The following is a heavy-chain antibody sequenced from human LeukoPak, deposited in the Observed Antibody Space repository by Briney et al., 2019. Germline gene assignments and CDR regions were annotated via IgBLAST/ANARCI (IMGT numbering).Heavy chain of an antibody. Sequence: GGSLRLSCAASGFTFSNYWMTWVRQAPGKGLEWVANIKHDGSEDYYLDSVKGRFTISRDNSKNTLYLQMNSLRAEDTAVYYCAEPIAAAGIKNYYYYYMDVWGKGTTVTVSS. J-gene: IGHJ6*03. CDR3: AEPIAAAGIKNYYYYYMDV. V-gene: IGHV3-7*03. CDR1: GFTFSNYW. CDR2: IKHDGSED. D-gene: IGHD6-13*01.